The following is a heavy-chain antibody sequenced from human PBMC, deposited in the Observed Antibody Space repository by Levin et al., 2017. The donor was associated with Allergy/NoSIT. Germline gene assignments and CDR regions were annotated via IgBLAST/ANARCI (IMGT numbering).Heavy chain of an antibody. CDR3: AREGVNWNYVRAFDI. V-gene: IGHV3-48*01. J-gene: IGHJ3*02. D-gene: IGHD1-7*01. CDR2: ISSSSSTI. CDR1: GFTFSSYS. Sequence: GESLKISCAASGFTFSSYSMNWVRQAPGKGLEWVSYISSSSSTIYYADSVKGRFTISRDNAKNSLYLQMNSLRAEDTAVYYCAREGVNWNYVRAFDIWGQGTMVTVSS.